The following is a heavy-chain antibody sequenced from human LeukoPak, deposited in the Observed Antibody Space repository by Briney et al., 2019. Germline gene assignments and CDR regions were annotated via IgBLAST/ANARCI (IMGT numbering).Heavy chain of an antibody. J-gene: IGHJ4*02. CDR1: GGSISSSSYY. CDR3: ARAYGSGSYEFDY. CDR2: IYYSGST. Sequence: PSETLSLTCTVSGGSISSSSYYWGWIRQPPGKGLEWIGYIYYSGSTNYNPSLKSRVTISVDTSKNQFSLKLSSVTAADTAVYYCARAYGSGSYEFDYWGQGTLVTVSS. D-gene: IGHD3-10*01. V-gene: IGHV4-61*05.